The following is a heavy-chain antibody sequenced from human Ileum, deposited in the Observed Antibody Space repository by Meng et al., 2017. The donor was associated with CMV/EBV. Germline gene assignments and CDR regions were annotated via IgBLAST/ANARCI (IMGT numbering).Heavy chain of an antibody. D-gene: IGHD4/OR15-4a*01. CDR3: AKHVAGPNKGWFDP. V-gene: IGHV3-23*03. CDR1: GITLSAYA. J-gene: IGHJ5*02. CDR2: VYSSATST. Sequence: GGSLRLSCAASGITLSAYAVTWVRQAPGKGLEWVSMVYSSATSTFYADSVRGRFTISRDNSKNTVYLQMNNLRAEDTALYYCAKHVAGPNKGWFDPWGQGTLVTGYS.